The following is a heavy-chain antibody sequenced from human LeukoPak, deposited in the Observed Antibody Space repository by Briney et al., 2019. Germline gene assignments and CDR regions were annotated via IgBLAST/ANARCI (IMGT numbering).Heavy chain of an antibody. CDR2: ISYDGSNK. D-gene: IGHD3-22*01. Sequence: GGSLKLSCAAPGFTFSSYGMHWVRKAPGKGLEWVPVISYDGSNKYYADSVKGRFTISRDNSKNTLYLQMNSLRAEDTAVYYCAKDLGYDSSGYIEAFDYWGQGTLVTVSS. V-gene: IGHV3-30*18. CDR3: AKDLGYDSSGYIEAFDY. CDR1: GFTFSSYG. J-gene: IGHJ4*02.